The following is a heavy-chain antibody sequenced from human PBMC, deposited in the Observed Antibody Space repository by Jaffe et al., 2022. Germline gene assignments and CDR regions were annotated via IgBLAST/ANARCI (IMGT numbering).Heavy chain of an antibody. V-gene: IGHV1-2*02. CDR1: GYTFTGYY. D-gene: IGHD3-10*01. J-gene: IGHJ5*02. Sequence: QVQLVQSGAEVKKPGASVKVSCKASGYTFTGYYMHWVRQAPGQGLEWMGWINPNSGGTNYAQKFQGRVTMTRDTSISTAYMELSRLRSDDTAVYYCAREASGFGELLGWFDPWGQGTLVTVSS. CDR3: AREASGFGELLGWFDP. CDR2: INPNSGGT.